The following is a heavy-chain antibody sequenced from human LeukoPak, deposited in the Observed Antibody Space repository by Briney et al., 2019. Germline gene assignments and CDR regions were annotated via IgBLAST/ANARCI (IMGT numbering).Heavy chain of an antibody. CDR1: GGXFSSYA. V-gene: IGHV1-69*04. D-gene: IGHD3-10*01. J-gene: IGHJ5*02. Sequence: ASVKLSCKASGGXFSSYALSWVRQAPGQGLEWMGRIIPILGIANYAQKFQGRVTITADKSTSTAYMELSSLRSEDTAVYYCAREGPLGESRWFDPWGQGTLVSVSS. CDR3: AREGPLGESRWFDP. CDR2: IIPILGIA.